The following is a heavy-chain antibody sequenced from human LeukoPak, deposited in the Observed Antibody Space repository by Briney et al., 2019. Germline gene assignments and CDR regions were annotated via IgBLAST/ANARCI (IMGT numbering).Heavy chain of an antibody. V-gene: IGHV3-30*03. J-gene: IGHJ4*02. CDR3: RYYYDSSGYYPLNY. D-gene: IGHD3-22*01. Sequence: PGRSLRRSCAASGFTSSSYGMHWVRQAPGKGLEWVAVISYDGSNKYYADSVKGRFTISRDNSKNTLYLQMNSLRAEDTAVYYCRYYYDSSGYYPLNYWGQGTLVTVSS. CDR1: GFTSSSYG. CDR2: ISYDGSNK.